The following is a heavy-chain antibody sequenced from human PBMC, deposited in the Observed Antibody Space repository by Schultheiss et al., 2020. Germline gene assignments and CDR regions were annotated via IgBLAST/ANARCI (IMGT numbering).Heavy chain of an antibody. CDR1: GGSVSRGTYS. CDR2: IYDSGST. V-gene: IGHV4-61*01. J-gene: IGHJ6*03. CDR3: AREVVVVPGVITWGPRRVYDSYYMDV. D-gene: IGHD2-2*02. Sequence: SETLSLTCTVSGGSVSRGTYSWNWIRQAPGKGLEWIGNIYDSGSTNYSPSLKSRVAISADTPKRQFSLTLTSVTAADTAVYFCAREVVVVPGVITWGPRRVYDSYYMDVWGKGTTVTVSS.